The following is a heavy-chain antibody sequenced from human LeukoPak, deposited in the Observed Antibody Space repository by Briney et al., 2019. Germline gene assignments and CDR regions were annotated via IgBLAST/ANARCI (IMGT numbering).Heavy chain of an antibody. Sequence: SQTLSLTCAISRDSVSSNSAAWRWIRQSPSRGLEWLGRTYYRYKWYNDYAVSVKSRITINPDTSKNQFSLQLNSVTPEDTAVYYCAGGGYCSRASCFAPLFDYWGQGTLVTASS. CDR2: TYYRYKWYN. CDR1: RDSVSSNSAA. CDR3: AGGGYCSRASCFAPLFDY. V-gene: IGHV6-1*01. D-gene: IGHD2-2*01. J-gene: IGHJ4*02.